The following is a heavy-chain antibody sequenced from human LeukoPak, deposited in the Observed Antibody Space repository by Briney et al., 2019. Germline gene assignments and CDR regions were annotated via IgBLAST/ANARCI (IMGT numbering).Heavy chain of an antibody. Sequence: PSETLSLTRTVSGGSLNSHYWSWIRQPAGKGLEWMGEIYHSGSTNYNPSLKSRVTISVDKSKNQFSLKLSSVTAADTAVYYCARGSGGGSYWGYYFDYWGQGTLVTVSS. V-gene: IGHV4-59*11. D-gene: IGHD1-26*01. CDR3: ARGSGGGSYWGYYFDY. CDR1: GGSLNSHY. CDR2: IYHSGST. J-gene: IGHJ4*02.